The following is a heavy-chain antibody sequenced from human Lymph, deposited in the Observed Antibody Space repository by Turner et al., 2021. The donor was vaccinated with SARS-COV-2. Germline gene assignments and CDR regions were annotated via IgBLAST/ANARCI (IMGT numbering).Heavy chain of an antibody. CDR2: IIPILGIT. CDR3: ARGSQYRYDDY. CDR1: GGTFSSYG. V-gene: IGHV1-69*10. D-gene: IGHD5-18*01. Sequence: QVQLVQSGAEVKNSGSSVKVFCKASGGTFSSYGISWVRQAPGKGLEWMGGIIPILGITTYAQKFQGRVTITADKSTSTTYMELSSLRSEDTAVYYCARGSQYRYDDYWGQGTLVTVSS. J-gene: IGHJ4*02.